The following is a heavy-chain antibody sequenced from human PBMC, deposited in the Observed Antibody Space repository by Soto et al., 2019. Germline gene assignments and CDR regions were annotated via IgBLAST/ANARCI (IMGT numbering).Heavy chain of an antibody. Sequence: ASVKVSCKASGGTFSSYAISWVRQAPGQGLEWMGGIIPIFGTANYAQKFQGRVTITADESTSTAYMELSSLRSEDTAVYYCARDSLLWFGHSTYYFGYWGQGTXVTVSS. CDR1: GGTFSSYA. D-gene: IGHD3-10*01. J-gene: IGHJ4*02. CDR2: IIPIFGTA. V-gene: IGHV1-69*13. CDR3: ARDSLLWFGHSTYYFGY.